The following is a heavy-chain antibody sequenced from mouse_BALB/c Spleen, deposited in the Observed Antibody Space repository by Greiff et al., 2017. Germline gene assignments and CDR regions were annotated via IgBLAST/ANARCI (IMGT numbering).Heavy chain of an antibody. D-gene: IGHD1-1*01. J-gene: IGHJ1*01. CDR1: GYTFTSYW. CDR3: ARGSSSYWYFDV. Sequence: DLVKPGASVKLSCKASGYTFTSYWINWIKQRPGQGLEWIGRIAPGSGSTYYNEMFKGKATLTVDTSSSTAYIQLSSLSSEDSAVYFCARGSSSYWYFDVWGAGTTVTVSS. CDR2: IAPGSGST. V-gene: IGHV1S41*01.